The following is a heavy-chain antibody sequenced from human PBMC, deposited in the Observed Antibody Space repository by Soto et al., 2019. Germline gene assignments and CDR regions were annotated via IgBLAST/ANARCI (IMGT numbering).Heavy chain of an antibody. CDR1: GGSISNYY. J-gene: IGHJ5*02. Sequence: QVQLQESGPGLVKPSETLSLTCTVSGGSISNYYWSWIRQPPGKGLEWIGYIFYSGSTNYNPSLKSRLTISVDTSKNQFSLKLTSVTAADTAVYYCARVSWDSTSSEVGWFDPWGQGTLVTVSS. D-gene: IGHD3-22*01. CDR3: ARVSWDSTSSEVGWFDP. CDR2: IFYSGST. V-gene: IGHV4-59*01.